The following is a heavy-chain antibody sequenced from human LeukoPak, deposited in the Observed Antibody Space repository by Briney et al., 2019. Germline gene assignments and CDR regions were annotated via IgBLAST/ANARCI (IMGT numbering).Heavy chain of an antibody. CDR1: GFSFSNYW. Sequence: GGSLRLSCEASGFSFSNYWMTWVRQAPGKGLEWVAVISYDGSNKYYADSVKGRFTISRDNSKNTLYLQMNSLRAEDTAVYYCATAGTKSRFDYWGQGTLVTVSS. CDR2: ISYDGSNK. CDR3: ATAGTKSRFDY. D-gene: IGHD1-7*01. V-gene: IGHV3-30-3*01. J-gene: IGHJ4*02.